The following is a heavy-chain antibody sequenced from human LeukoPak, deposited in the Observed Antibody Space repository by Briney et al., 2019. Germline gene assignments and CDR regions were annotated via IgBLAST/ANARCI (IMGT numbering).Heavy chain of an antibody. CDR3: AKDSYLGGPGYFDY. Sequence: PGGSLRLSCAASGFTFSKYGIHWVRRAPGKGLEWVAFIRYDGTNKYYRDSVKGRFTISKDNSNNILFLHMATLRPEDTAVYYCAKDSYLGGPGYFDYWGQGTLVTVSS. CDR1: GFTFSKYG. J-gene: IGHJ4*02. D-gene: IGHD3-16*01. V-gene: IGHV3-30*02. CDR2: IRYDGTNK.